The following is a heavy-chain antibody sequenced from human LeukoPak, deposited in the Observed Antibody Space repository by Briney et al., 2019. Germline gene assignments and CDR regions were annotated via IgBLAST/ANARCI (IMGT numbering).Heavy chain of an antibody. D-gene: IGHD3-10*01. CDR1: GFTFSSYA. CDR2: ISYDGSNK. J-gene: IGHJ2*01. CDR3: AREAFGEIRDWYFDL. V-gene: IGHV3-30*14. Sequence: GGSLRLSCAASGFTFSSYAMHWVRQAPGKGLEGVAVISYDGSNKYYADSVKGRFTISRDNSKNTLYLQMNSLRAEDTAVYYCAREAFGEIRDWYFDLWGRGTLVTVSS.